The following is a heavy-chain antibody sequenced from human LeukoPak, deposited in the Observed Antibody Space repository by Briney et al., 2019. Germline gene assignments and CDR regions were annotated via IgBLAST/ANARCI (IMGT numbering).Heavy chain of an antibody. D-gene: IGHD3-10*01. V-gene: IGHV4-31*03. CDR2: IYYSGGT. CDR3: ARDSYGARLGFDP. Sequence: TSETLSLTCTVSGGSISSGGYHWSWIRQHPGKGLEWIGYIYYSGGTYYNPSLKSRVTVSVDTSKNQFSLKLSSVTAADTAVYYCARDSYGARLGFDPWGQGTLVTVSS. CDR1: GGSISSGGYH. J-gene: IGHJ5*02.